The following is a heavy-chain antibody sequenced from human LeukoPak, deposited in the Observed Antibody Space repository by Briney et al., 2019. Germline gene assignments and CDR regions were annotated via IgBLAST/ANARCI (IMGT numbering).Heavy chain of an antibody. CDR2: IKSKTDGGTI. J-gene: IGHJ3*02. CDR1: GFTFSNAW. CDR3: TTEPAGLNCYDSSGYFDAFDM. V-gene: IGHV3-15*01. D-gene: IGHD3-22*01. Sequence: GGSLRLSCAASGFTFSNAWMSWVRQAPGKGLEWVGRIKSKTDGGTIHYAAPVKGRFTISRDDSKNTLYLQMNSLKTEDTAVYYCTTEPAGLNCYDSSGYFDAFDMWGQGTMVTVSS.